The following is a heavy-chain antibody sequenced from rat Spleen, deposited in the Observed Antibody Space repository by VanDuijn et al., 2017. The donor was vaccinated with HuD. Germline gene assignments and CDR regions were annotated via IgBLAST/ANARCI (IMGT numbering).Heavy chain of an antibody. CDR1: GYSITSSYR. V-gene: IGHV3-3*01. J-gene: IGHJ2*01. CDR3: ARQGGYNSYVMDA. Sequence: EVQLQESGPGLVKPSQSLSLTCSVTGYSITSSYRWNWIRKFPGNKLEWMGYINGAGSTNYNPSLKSRISITRDTSKNQVFLQVNSVTTEDTATYYCARQGGYNSYVMDAWGQGVMVTVSS. CDR2: INGAGST. D-gene: IGHD1-4*01.